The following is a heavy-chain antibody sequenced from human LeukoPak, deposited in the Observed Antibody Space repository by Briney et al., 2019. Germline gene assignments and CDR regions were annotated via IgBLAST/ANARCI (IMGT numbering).Heavy chain of an antibody. J-gene: IGHJ3*02. CDR2: ISYDGSNK. Sequence: GGSLRLSCAASGFTFSSYAMHWVRQALGKGLEWVAVISYDGSNKYYADSVKGRFTISRDNSKNTLYLQMNSLRAEDTAVYYCAYSSGYLDAFDIWGQGTMVTVSS. CDR3: AYSSGYLDAFDI. D-gene: IGHD3-3*01. V-gene: IGHV3-30-3*01. CDR1: GFTFSSYA.